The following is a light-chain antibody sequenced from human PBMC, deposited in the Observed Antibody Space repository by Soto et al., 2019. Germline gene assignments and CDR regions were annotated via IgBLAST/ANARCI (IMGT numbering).Light chain of an antibody. CDR3: QQYNSYRRT. CDR2: KAS. Sequence: DIQLTQSPSTLSASVGDRVTITCRASQSISSWLAWYQQKPGKAPKLLIYKASSVESGVPSRFSGSGSGTEFTLTISSLQPDDVATYYCQQYNSYRRTFGQGTNVEIK. V-gene: IGKV1-5*03. J-gene: IGKJ1*01. CDR1: QSISSW.